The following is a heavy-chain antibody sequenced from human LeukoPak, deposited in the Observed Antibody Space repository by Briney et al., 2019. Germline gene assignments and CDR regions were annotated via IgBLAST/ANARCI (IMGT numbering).Heavy chain of an antibody. D-gene: IGHD5-24*01. CDR2: ISSSGSTI. CDR3: ARVLMAVPDFDY. Sequence: PGGSLRLSYAASGFTFSDYYMSWIRQAPGKGLEWVSYISSSGSTIYYADSVKGRFTISRDNAKNSLYLQMNSLRAEDTAVYYCARVLMAVPDFDYWGQGTLVTVSS. J-gene: IGHJ4*02. CDR1: GFTFSDYY. V-gene: IGHV3-11*04.